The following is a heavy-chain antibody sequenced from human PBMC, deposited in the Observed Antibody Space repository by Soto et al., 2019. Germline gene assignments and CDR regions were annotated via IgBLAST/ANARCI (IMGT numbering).Heavy chain of an antibody. CDR2: IYWDGDK. CDR3: AHRKPMVRGIVFDN. D-gene: IGHD3-10*01. CDR1: GFSLTTRGEG. V-gene: IGHV2-5*02. Sequence: QITLRESGPTLLKPTQTLTLTCTFSGFSLTTRGEGVGWIRQPPGKALQWLALIYWDGDKRYSPSLKSRLTITNDTSNTQVVRTMTNLDPADTATYYCAHRKPMVRGIVFDNWGQGTPVTVSS. J-gene: IGHJ4*02.